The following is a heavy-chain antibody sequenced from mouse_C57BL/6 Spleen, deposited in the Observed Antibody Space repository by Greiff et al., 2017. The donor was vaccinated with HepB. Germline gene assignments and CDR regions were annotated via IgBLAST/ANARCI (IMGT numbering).Heavy chain of an antibody. CDR1: GYAFSSSW. CDR2: IYPGDGDT. D-gene: IGHD3-2*02. CDR3: STAQATRFAY. J-gene: IGHJ3*01. V-gene: IGHV1-82*01. Sequence: VKLMESGPELVKPGASVKISCKASGYAFSSSWMNWVKQRPGKGLEWIGRIYPGDGDTNYNGKFKGKATLTADKSSSTAYMQLSSLTSEDSAVYFCSTAQATRFAYWGQGTLVTVSA.